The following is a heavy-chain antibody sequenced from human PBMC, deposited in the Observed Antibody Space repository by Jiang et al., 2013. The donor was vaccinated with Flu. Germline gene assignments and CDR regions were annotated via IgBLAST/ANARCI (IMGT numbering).Heavy chain of an antibody. J-gene: IGHJ4*02. V-gene: IGHV3-7*01. CDR2: IKQDGSEI. Sequence: RLSCAASGFTFSNYWMHWVRQAPGKGLEWVANIKQDGSEIYYVDSVKGRFTISRDNAKNSLYLQMNSLRAEDTAVYYCARRYFDYWGQGTLVTVSS. CDR1: GFTFSNYW. CDR3: ARRYFDY.